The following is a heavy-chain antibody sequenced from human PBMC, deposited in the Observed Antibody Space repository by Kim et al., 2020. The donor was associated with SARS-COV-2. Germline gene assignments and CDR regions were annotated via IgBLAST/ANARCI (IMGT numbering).Heavy chain of an antibody. Sequence: VKCRFTISRDNSKNTLYLQRSSLRAEDTAVYYCARSARTTVTARNYYMDVWGKGTTVTVSS. D-gene: IGHD4-17*01. CDR3: ARSARTTVTARNYYMDV. V-gene: IGHV3-30*07. J-gene: IGHJ6*03.